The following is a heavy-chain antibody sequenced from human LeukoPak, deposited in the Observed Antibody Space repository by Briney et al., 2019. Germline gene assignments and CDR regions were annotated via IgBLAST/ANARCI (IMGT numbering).Heavy chain of an antibody. V-gene: IGHV1-69*13. D-gene: IGHD6-13*01. CDR3: ARDTELVHPHWFDP. CDR2: IIPIFGTA. CDR1: GYTFTSYY. Sequence: SVKVSCKASGYTFTSYYMHWVRQAPGQGLEWVGGIIPIFGTANYAQKFQGRVTITADESTSTAYMELSSLRSEDTAVYYCARDTELVHPHWFDPWGQGTLVTVSS. J-gene: IGHJ5*02.